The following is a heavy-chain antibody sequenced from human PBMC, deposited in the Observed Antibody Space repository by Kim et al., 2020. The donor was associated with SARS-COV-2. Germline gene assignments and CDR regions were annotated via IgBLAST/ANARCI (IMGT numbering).Heavy chain of an antibody. CDR3: ARDGTYYDILTGYYTPWYFDL. Sequence: SETLSLTCTVSGGSISSYYWSWIRQPAGKGLEWIGRIYTSGSTNYNPSLKSRVTMSVDTSKNQFSLKLSSVTAADTAVYYCARDGTYYDILTGYYTPWYFDLWGRGTLVTVSS. CDR1: GGSISSYY. J-gene: IGHJ2*01. V-gene: IGHV4-4*07. D-gene: IGHD3-9*01. CDR2: IYTSGST.